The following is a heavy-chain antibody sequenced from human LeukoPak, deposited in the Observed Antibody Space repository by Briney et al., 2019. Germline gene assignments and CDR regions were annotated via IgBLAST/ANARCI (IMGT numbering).Heavy chain of an antibody. Sequence: PGRSLRLSCAASGFTFSSYAMHWVRQAPGKGLEWVAVISYDGSNKYYADSVKGRFTISRDNSKNTLYLQMNSLRAEDTAVYYCARGLGSYQSDYWGQGTLVTVSS. CDR3: ARGLGSYQSDY. CDR1: GFTFSSYA. D-gene: IGHD1-26*01. J-gene: IGHJ4*02. V-gene: IGHV3-30-3*01. CDR2: ISYDGSNK.